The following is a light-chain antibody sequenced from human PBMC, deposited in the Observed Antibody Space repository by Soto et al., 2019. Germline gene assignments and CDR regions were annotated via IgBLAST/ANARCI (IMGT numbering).Light chain of an antibody. CDR3: SKAQQSLRT. Sequence: DIVMPQSPLSLSVPPGEPASISCRSSQSLLHTSGDNYLDWYLQRPGQSPQLLFFLGFMRDSGVSDSFSGSGSGSRFTLRISRVEEEDVGFYYCSKAQQSLRTFRQGTKADIK. CDR1: QSLLHTSGDNY. V-gene: IGKV2-28*01. CDR2: LGF. J-gene: IGKJ1*01.